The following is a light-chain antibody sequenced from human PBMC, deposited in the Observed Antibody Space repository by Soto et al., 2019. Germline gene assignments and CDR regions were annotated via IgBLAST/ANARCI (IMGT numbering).Light chain of an antibody. V-gene: IGKV3-15*01. CDR2: GAS. CDR1: QSVDSK. J-gene: IGKJ1*01. CDR3: QHYSPWLWT. Sequence: EIVMTQSPATLSVSPGERATLSCRASQSVDSKLAWYQQKPGQGPRLLIYGASSRATGIPARFSGSGSGTEFTLTISSLQSEDFAVYYCQHYSPWLWTFGQGTKVEI.